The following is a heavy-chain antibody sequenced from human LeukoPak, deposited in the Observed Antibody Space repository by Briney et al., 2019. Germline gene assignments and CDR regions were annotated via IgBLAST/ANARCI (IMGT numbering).Heavy chain of an antibody. J-gene: IGHJ4*02. Sequence: GGSLRLSCAVSGITLSNYGMSWVRRAPGKGLEWVAGIGGSGGGTNYADSVKGRFIISRDNAKNTLYLQMSSPRVEDTAVYFCAKRGVVIRVILIGFHKEAYYFDSWGQGALVTVSS. CDR1: GITLSNYG. V-gene: IGHV3-23*01. D-gene: IGHD3-9*01. CDR2: IGGSGGGT. CDR3: AKRGVVIRVILIGFHKEAYYFDS.